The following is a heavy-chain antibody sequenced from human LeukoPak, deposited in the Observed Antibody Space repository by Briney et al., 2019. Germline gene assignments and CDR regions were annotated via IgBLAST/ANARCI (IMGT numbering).Heavy chain of an antibody. Sequence: PSETLSLTCTVSGGSISSGSYYWSWIRQPAGKGLEWIGRIYTSGSTNYNPSLKSRVTISVDTPKNQFSLKLSSVTAADTAVYYCARVQGAARRGPYYFDYWGQGTLVTVSS. J-gene: IGHJ4*02. V-gene: IGHV4-61*02. D-gene: IGHD6-6*01. CDR3: ARVQGAARRGPYYFDY. CDR1: GGSISSGSYY. CDR2: IYTSGST.